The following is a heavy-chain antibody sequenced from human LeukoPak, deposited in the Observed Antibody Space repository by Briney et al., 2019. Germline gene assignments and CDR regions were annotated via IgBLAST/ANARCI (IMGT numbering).Heavy chain of an antibody. D-gene: IGHD3-10*01. CDR3: ARDYYGSGSYYPMDPYYYYYGMDV. V-gene: IGHV1-69*04. J-gene: IGHJ6*02. Sequence: GASVKASCKASGGTFSSYAIRWVRQAPGQGLEWMGRIIPILGIANYAPKFQGRVTITADKSTSTAYMELSSLRSEDTAVYYCARDYYGSGSYYPMDPYYYYYGMDVWGQGTTVTVSS. CDR2: IIPILGIA. CDR1: GGTFSSYA.